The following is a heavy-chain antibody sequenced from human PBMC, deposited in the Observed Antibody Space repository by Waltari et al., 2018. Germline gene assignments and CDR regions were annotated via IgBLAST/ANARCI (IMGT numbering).Heavy chain of an antibody. V-gene: IGHV3-15*01. CDR3: TTDRFD. D-gene: IGHD3-16*01. CDR2: IKSRSAGGTT. J-gene: IGHJ4*02. CDR1: GCTFRNTW. Sequence: EVQLVESGGGLVMPGGSLRLSCAASGCTFRNTWRSWVRQAPGKGLEWVGRIKSRSAGGTTDYTSPVKGRFTISRDDSQNTLHLQMNSLKTEDTAVYYCTTDRFDWGQGILVTVSS.